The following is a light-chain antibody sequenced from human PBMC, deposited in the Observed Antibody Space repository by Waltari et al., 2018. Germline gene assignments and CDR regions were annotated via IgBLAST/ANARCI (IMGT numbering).Light chain of an antibody. V-gene: IGKV1-NL1*01. Sequence: DIQMSQSPSSLSASVGDRVTITCRASHGIPNSLAWYQQKPGKAPKLLVYAASILESGVPSRFSGSGSGTDYTLTISSLQPEDFATYYCQQYNSIPRTFGQGTKVEIK. J-gene: IGKJ1*01. CDR3: QQYNSIPRT. CDR1: HGIPNS. CDR2: AAS.